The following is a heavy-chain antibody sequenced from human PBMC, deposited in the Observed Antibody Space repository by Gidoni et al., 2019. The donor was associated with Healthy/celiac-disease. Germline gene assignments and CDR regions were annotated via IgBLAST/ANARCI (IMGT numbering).Heavy chain of an antibody. Sequence: QVQLVESGGGVVQPGRSLRLSCAASGFTFSSYAMHWVRQAPGKGLEWVAVISYDGSNKYYADSVKGRFTISRDNSKNTLYLQMNSLRAEDTAVYYCARDGQKSWFDPWGQGTLVTVSS. J-gene: IGHJ5*02. CDR1: GFTFSSYA. V-gene: IGHV3-30*04. CDR3: ARDGQKSWFDP. CDR2: ISYDGSNK.